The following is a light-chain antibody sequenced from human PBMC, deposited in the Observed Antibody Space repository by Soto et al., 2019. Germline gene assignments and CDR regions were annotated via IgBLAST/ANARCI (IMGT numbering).Light chain of an antibody. J-gene: IGKJ5*01. Sequence: EIVMTQSPATLSVSPGARATLSCRASQSVSSNLAWYQQKPGQAPRLLIYGASTMSTGIPARFSGSGSGTEFTLTISSLQSEDFAVYYCQQYNNWPPITFGQGTRLEIK. CDR2: GAS. CDR3: QQYNNWPPIT. V-gene: IGKV3-15*01. CDR1: QSVSSN.